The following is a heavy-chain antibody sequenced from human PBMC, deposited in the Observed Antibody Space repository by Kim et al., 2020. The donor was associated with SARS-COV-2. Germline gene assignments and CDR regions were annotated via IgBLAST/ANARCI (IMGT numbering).Heavy chain of an antibody. V-gene: IGHV1-8*01. D-gene: IGHD3-10*01. Sequence: YAQKFQGRVTMTRSTSINPAYMGLSSLRSDDTAVYYCARGFGVVRGVLFAYWGQGTLVTVSS. CDR3: ARGFGVVRGVLFAY. J-gene: IGHJ4*02.